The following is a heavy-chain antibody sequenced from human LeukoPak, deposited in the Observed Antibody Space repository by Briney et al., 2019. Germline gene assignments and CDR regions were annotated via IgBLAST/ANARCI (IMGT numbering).Heavy chain of an antibody. CDR2: IYYSGST. J-gene: IGHJ4*02. V-gene: IGHV4-39*01. CDR1: GGSISSSSYY. CDR3: ATFSRWLPED. D-gene: IGHD5-24*01. Sequence: KTSETLSLTCTVSGGSISSSSYYWGWIRQPPGKGLEWIGSIYYSGSTYYNPSLKSRVTISVDTSKNQFSLKLSSVTAADTAVYYCATFSRWLPEDWGQGTLVTVSS.